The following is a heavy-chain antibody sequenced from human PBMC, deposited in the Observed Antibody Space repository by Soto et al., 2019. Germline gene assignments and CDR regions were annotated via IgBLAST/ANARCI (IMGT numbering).Heavy chain of an antibody. CDR3: ARFSYAWGYYFYLMDF. CDR1: GGSFSGYY. D-gene: IGHD3-16*01. V-gene: IGHV4-34*01. J-gene: IGHJ6*02. Sequence: SETLSLTCAVYGGSFSGYYWSWIRQPPGKELEWIGEINHSGSTNYNPSLKSRVTISVDTSKNQFSLKLSSVTAADTAVYYCARFSYAWGYYFYLMDFRAQRTTVTVSS. CDR2: INHSGST.